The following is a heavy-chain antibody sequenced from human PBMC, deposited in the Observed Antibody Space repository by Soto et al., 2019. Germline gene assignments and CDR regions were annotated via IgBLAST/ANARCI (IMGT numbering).Heavy chain of an antibody. Sequence: SETLSLTCGVSGGSIGSSAYYWGCVRQSPGRGLEWIGSIYYSGDTYEDPSLKSRVTMSLDKSKNQFSLKLTSMTAADTAVYYCVASSTYVFSDDAYFDYWGQGTLVTVSS. CDR1: GGSIGSSAYY. D-gene: IGHD3-3*01. CDR2: IYYSGDT. V-gene: IGHV4-39*01. CDR3: VASSTYVFSDDAYFDY. J-gene: IGHJ4*02.